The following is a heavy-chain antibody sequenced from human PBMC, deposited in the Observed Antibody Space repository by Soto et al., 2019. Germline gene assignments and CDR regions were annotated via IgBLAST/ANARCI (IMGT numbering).Heavy chain of an antibody. CDR1: GYTFTSYA. J-gene: IGHJ6*02. D-gene: IGHD6-6*01. CDR2: INAGNGNT. Sequence: QVQLVQSGAEEKKPGASVKVSCKASGYTFTSYAMHWVRQAPGQRLEWMGWINAGNGNTKYSQKFQGRVTITRDTSASTAYMELSSLRSEDTAVYYCARAWLAARYYYGMDVWGQGTTVTVSS. V-gene: IGHV1-3*05. CDR3: ARAWLAARYYYGMDV.